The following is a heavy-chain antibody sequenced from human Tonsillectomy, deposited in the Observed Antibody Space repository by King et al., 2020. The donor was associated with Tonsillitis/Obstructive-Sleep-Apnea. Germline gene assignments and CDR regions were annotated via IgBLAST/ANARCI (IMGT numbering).Heavy chain of an antibody. CDR3: ARGNLGD. Sequence: VQLVESGGGVVQPGGSLRLSCAASGFTFEDYGMHWVRQAPGKGLEWVSLINGDGGSTYYADSVKGRFTITRDNSKNSLYLQMKSLRTDDTASYYCARGNLGDWGQGTLVTVSS. D-gene: IGHD3-16*01. CDR2: INGDGGST. V-gene: IGHV3-43*02. CDR1: GFTFEDYG. J-gene: IGHJ4*02.